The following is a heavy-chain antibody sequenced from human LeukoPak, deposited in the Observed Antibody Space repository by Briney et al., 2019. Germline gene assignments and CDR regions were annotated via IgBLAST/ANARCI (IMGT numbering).Heavy chain of an antibody. V-gene: IGHV4-59*01. Sequence: RPSETLSLTCTVSGGSISSYYWSWIRQPPGKGLEWIGYIYYSGSTNYNPSLKSRVTISVDTSKKQFSLKLSSVTAADTAVYYCARRESSSSSFGFDYWGQGTLVTVSS. D-gene: IGHD6-6*01. CDR3: ARRESSSSSFGFDY. J-gene: IGHJ4*02. CDR1: GGSISSYY. CDR2: IYYSGST.